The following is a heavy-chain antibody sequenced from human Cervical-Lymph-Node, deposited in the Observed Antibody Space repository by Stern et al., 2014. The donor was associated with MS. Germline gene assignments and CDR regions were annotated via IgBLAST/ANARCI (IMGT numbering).Heavy chain of an antibody. J-gene: IGHJ3*02. D-gene: IGHD3-16*01. CDR1: GGSISSYY. V-gene: IGHV4-59*01. CDR2: IYYSGST. CDR3: ARFLRGGAFDI. Sequence: VQLQESGPGLVKPSATLSLTCTVSGGSISSYYWSWIRQPPGKGLEWIGYIYYSGSTNSNPSLKSRVPISVETDPNQFSLKLSSVTAADTAVYYCARFLRGGAFDIWGQGTMVTVSS.